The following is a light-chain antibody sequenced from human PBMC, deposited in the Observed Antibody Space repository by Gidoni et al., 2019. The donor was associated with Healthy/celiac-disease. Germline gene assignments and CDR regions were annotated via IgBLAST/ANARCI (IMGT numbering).Light chain of an antibody. CDR2: RNN. Sequence: QSVLTQLPSASGTPGQRVTIPCSGSSSYTGSNYVYWYQQLPGTAPKLLIYRNNQRSAGVPVRFSGSESCTSASLAIWGLRSEDEADYYCAAWDDSLSGPNWVFGGGTKLTVL. J-gene: IGLJ3*02. CDR1: SSYTGSNY. CDR3: AAWDDSLSGPNWV. V-gene: IGLV1-47*01.